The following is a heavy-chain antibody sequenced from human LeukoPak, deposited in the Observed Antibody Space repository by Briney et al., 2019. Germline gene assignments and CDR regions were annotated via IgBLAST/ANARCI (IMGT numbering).Heavy chain of an antibody. CDR2: IYYSGST. CDR1: GGSISSYY. V-gene: IGHV4-59*12. Sequence: PSETLSLTCTVSGGSISSYYWNRIRQPPGKGLEWIGYIYYSGSTYYNPSLKSRVSISVDTSKNQFSLKLSSVTAADTAVYYCARCPLVRGVILPWFDPWGQGTLVTVSS. CDR3: ARCPLVRGVILPWFDP. D-gene: IGHD3-10*01. J-gene: IGHJ5*02.